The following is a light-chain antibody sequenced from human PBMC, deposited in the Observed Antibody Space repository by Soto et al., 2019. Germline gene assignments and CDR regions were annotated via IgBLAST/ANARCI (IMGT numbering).Light chain of an antibody. CDR2: GAS. Sequence: EIVMTQSPATLSLSPGESATLSCRASQSVSTYLAWYQQKPGQAPRLLIYGASTRATGIPARFSGSGSGTEFTLTISSLQSEDFAVYYRQQYGSSITFGQGTRLEI. J-gene: IGKJ5*01. CDR1: QSVSTY. CDR3: QQYGSSIT. V-gene: IGKV3-15*01.